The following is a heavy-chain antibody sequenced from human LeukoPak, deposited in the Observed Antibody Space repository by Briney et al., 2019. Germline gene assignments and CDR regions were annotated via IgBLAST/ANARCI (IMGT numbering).Heavy chain of an antibody. CDR3: ARGGYTGYDNFDY. D-gene: IGHD5-12*01. J-gene: IGHJ4*02. CDR1: GYAFTSYY. CDR2: ISYDGDNK. Sequence: SCKASGYAFTSYYMHWVRQAPGKGLEWVAAISYDGDNKYYADSVKGRFTISRGNSKNTLYLQMNSLRAEDTAVYYCARGGYTGYDNFDYWGQGTLVSVSS. V-gene: IGHV3-30-3*01.